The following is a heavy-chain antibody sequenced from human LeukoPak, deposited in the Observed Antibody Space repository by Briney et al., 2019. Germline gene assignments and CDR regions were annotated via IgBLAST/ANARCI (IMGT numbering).Heavy chain of an antibody. D-gene: IGHD6-13*01. J-gene: IGHJ4*02. V-gene: IGHV3-23*01. CDR1: GFTFSSYA. CDR2: ISSTGVGT. Sequence: PGGSLRLSCAASGFTFSSYAMSWVRQAPGKGLEWVSAISSTGVGTFYVDSVKGRFTISRDNSKDTLYLQMNSLRAEDTALYYCAKGRGSWATDYWGQGALVTVCS. CDR3: AKGRGSWATDY.